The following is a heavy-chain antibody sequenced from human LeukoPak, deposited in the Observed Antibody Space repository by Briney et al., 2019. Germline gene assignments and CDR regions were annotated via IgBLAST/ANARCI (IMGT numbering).Heavy chain of an antibody. J-gene: IGHJ4*02. CDR3: ARGGSGWYTDDDVDY. CDR2: ISAYNGNT. D-gene: IGHD6-19*01. Sequence: AASVKVSCKASGYTFTSYGISWVRQAPGQGLEWMGWISAYNGNTNYAQKLQGRVTMTTDTSTSTAYMELRSLRSDDTAVYYCARGGSGWYTDDDVDYWGQGTLVTVSS. CDR1: GYTFTSYG. V-gene: IGHV1-18*01.